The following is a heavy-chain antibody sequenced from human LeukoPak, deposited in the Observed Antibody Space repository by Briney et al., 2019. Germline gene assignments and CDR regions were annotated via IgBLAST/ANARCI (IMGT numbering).Heavy chain of an antibody. D-gene: IGHD5-12*01. CDR2: ISAYNGNT. J-gene: IGHJ4*02. CDR1: GYTFTSYG. V-gene: IGHV1-18*01. CDR3: ARARATAHFDY. Sequence: ASAKVSCKASGYTFTSYGISWVRQAPGQGLEWMGWISAYNGNTNYAQKLQGRVTMTTDTSTSTAYMELRSLRSNDTAVYYCARARATAHFDYWGQGTLVTVSS.